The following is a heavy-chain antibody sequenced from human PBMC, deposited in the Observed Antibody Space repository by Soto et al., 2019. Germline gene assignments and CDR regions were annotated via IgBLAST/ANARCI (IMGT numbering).Heavy chain of an antibody. D-gene: IGHD2-21*02. Sequence: EVQLVETGGALIQPGGSLRLSCAVSGFSISNNYMFWVRQAPGKGLDWVSVIYTGGSAYYADSVKGRFTISRDSSKNMLYLHTNSMRDEDTAVYYCARDGGDWASGFGYWGQGTLVTVSS. CDR1: GFSISNNY. CDR3: ARDGGDWASGFGY. J-gene: IGHJ4*02. CDR2: IYTGGSA. V-gene: IGHV3-53*02.